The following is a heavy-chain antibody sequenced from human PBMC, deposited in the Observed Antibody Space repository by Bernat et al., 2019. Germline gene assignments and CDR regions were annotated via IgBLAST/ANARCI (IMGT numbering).Heavy chain of an antibody. D-gene: IGHD2-15*01. CDR2: ITTSSYI. J-gene: IGHJ4*02. CDR3: ARDRPCSGGTCYEVFDY. V-gene: IGHV3-21*01. CDR1: GFTFSTYS. Sequence: EVQLVESGGGLVKPGGSLRLSCAASGFTFSTYSMNWVRQAPGKGLVWVSSITTSSYIYYAESVKGRFTISRDNAKSSLYLQMNSLRAEDTAVYYCARDRPCSGGTCYEVFDYWGQGTLVTVSS.